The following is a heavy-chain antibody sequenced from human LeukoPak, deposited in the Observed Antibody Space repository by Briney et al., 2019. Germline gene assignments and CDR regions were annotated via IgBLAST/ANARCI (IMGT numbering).Heavy chain of an antibody. CDR2: INHSGST. CDR1: GGSFSGYY. J-gene: IGHJ6*02. CDR3: ARASTLNYYFGMDV. D-gene: IGHD5/OR15-5a*01. Sequence: SSETLSLTCAVYGGSFSGYYWSWIRQPPGKGLEWIGEINHSGSTNYNPSLKSRVTISVDTSKNQFSLKLSSVTAADTAVYYCARASTLNYYFGMDVWGQGTTVTVSS. V-gene: IGHV4-34*01.